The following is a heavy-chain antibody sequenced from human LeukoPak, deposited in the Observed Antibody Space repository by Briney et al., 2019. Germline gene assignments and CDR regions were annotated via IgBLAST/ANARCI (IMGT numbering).Heavy chain of an antibody. CDR1: GYTFANYW. V-gene: IGHV5-51*01. CDR2: IFPGDSET. D-gene: IGHD3-22*01. J-gene: IGHJ4*02. Sequence: ESLKISCKASGYTFANYWIGWVRQMPGKGLEYMGIIFPGDSETRYSPSFQDQLIISADKSISTAYLQWTSMTASDSAMYYCVRPAYYSNTSGFYPIYYFDFWGQGTLV. CDR3: VRPAYYSNTSGFYPIYYFDF.